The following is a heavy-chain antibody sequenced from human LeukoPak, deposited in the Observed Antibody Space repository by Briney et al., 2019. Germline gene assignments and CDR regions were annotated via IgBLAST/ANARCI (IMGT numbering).Heavy chain of an antibody. CDR3: ARGRHDITMIVVVMTSVSYYLDV. Sequence: PSETLSLTCAVYGGSFSGYHWTWIRQSPGKGLEWIGDINPSGSTYYNPSLKRRLTISVDTSKNQFSLKLRSVTAADTAVYYCARGRHDITMIVVVMTSVSYYLDVWGKGTTVTVS. CDR2: INPSGST. J-gene: IGHJ6*03. CDR1: GGSFSGYH. V-gene: IGHV4-34*01. D-gene: IGHD3-22*01.